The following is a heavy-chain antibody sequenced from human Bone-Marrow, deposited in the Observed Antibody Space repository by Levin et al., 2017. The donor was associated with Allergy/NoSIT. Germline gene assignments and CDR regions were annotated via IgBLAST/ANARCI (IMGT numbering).Heavy chain of an antibody. J-gene: IGHJ4*02. D-gene: IGHD3-3*01. V-gene: IGHV3-15*01. CDR1: GSTFTNAW. CDR2: IKTNADGGTI. Sequence: GGSLRLSCAASGSTFTNAWMNWVRQAPGKGLEWVGLIKTNADGGTIDYAAPVKGRFTISRDDSINTLYLHMNSLRAEDTAVYYCASGDFDVWSGYYSFEYRGQGTLVNVSS. CDR3: ASGDFDVWSGYYSFEY.